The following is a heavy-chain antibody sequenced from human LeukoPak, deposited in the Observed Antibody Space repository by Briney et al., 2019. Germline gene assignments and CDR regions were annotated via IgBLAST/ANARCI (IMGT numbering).Heavy chain of an antibody. CDR1: GGTFSSYA. Sequence: SVKVSCKASGGTFSSYAISWVRQAPGQGLEWMGRIIPIFGTANYAQKFQGRVTITTDESTSTAYMELSSLRSEYTAVSYCARDGDYDYYYYMDVWGKGTTVTVSS. CDR2: IIPIFGTA. D-gene: IGHD4-17*01. J-gene: IGHJ6*03. CDR3: ARDGDYDYYYYMDV. V-gene: IGHV1-69*05.